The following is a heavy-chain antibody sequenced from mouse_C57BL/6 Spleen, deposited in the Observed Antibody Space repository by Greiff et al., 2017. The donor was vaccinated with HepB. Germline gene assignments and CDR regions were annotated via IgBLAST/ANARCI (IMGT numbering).Heavy chain of an antibody. Sequence: QVQLQQPGAELVMPGASVKLSCKASGYTFTSYWMHRVKQRPGQGLEWIGEIDPSDSYTNYNQKFKGKSTLTVDKSSSTAYMQLSSLTSEDSAVYYCARSVRGFPLDYWGQGTTLTVSS. CDR2: IDPSDSYT. CDR3: ARSVRGFPLDY. D-gene: IGHD2-2*01. J-gene: IGHJ2*01. CDR1: GYTFTSYW. V-gene: IGHV1-69*01.